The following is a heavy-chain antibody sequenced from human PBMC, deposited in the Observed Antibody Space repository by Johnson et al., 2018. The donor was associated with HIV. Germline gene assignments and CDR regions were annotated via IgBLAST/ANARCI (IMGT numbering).Heavy chain of an antibody. Sequence: MKWVRQTPGMGLEWVSYISSSGSTIYYADSVKGRFTISRDNAKNSLYLQMNSLRAEDTAVYYCARRTVVTPGAFDIWGQGTMVTVSS. CDR3: ARRTVVTPGAFDI. D-gene: IGHD4-23*01. V-gene: IGHV3-11*04. CDR2: ISSSGSTI. J-gene: IGHJ3*02.